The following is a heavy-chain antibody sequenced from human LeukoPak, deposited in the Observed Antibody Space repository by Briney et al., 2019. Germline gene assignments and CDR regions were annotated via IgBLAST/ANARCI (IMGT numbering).Heavy chain of an antibody. CDR3: ARDQGSGCFDY. D-gene: IGHD6-19*01. CDR1: GFTFSSHW. V-gene: IGHV3-74*01. Sequence: GGSLRLSCAASGFTFSSHWMHWVRQAPGKGLVWVSRINSDGSTTSYADSVKGRFSVSRDNAQNTLFLQMDSLTPEDTAVYYCARDQGSGCFDYWGQGTLVTVSS. CDR2: INSDGSTT. J-gene: IGHJ4*02.